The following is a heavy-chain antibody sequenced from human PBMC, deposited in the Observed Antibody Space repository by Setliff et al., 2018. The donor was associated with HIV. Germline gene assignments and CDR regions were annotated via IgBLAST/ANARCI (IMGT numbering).Heavy chain of an antibody. V-gene: IGHV3-23*01. D-gene: IGHD6-19*01. Sequence: LRLSCAASGFTFSTNAMNWVRQAPGKGLEWVSGISAGGGSTYYADSVKGRFTISRGNSKNTLYMQMNNLRAEDTAVYYCAKRGYVSAWYDEPVQFYQHMDVWGKGTTVTVSS. J-gene: IGHJ6*03. CDR2: ISAGGGST. CDR1: GFTFSTNA. CDR3: AKRGYVSAWYDEPVQFYQHMDV.